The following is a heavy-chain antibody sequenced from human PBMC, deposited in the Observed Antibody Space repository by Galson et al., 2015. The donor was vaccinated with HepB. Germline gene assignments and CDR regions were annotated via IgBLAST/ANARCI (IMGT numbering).Heavy chain of an antibody. CDR1: GGSFSGYY. V-gene: IGHV4-34*01. CDR2: INHSGST. J-gene: IGHJ4*02. D-gene: IGHD3-22*01. Sequence: SETLSLTCAVYGGSFSGYYWSWIRQPPGKGLEWIGEINHSGSTNYNPSLKSRVTISVDTSKNQFSLKLSSVTAADTAVYYCARGRRGWGITMIVVETPYFDYWGQGTLVTVSS. CDR3: ARGRRGWGITMIVVETPYFDY.